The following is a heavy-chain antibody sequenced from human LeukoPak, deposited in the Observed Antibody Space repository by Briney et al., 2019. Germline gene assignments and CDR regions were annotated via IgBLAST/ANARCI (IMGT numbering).Heavy chain of an antibody. Sequence: GESLKISCKGSGYFFTTYWIGWVRQMPGKGLELMGIIYPGDSDTRYSPSFQGQVTISADKSISTAYLQWSSLKASDTAMYYCARHDKYSRLIDYWGQGTLVTVSS. J-gene: IGHJ4*02. D-gene: IGHD6-6*01. CDR2: IYPGDSDT. CDR3: ARHDKYSRLIDY. CDR1: GYFFTTYW. V-gene: IGHV5-51*01.